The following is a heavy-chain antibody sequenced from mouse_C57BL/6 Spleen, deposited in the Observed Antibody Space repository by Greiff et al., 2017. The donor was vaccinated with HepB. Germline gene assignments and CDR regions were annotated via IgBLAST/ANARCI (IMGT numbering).Heavy chain of an antibody. J-gene: IGHJ1*03. Sequence: QVQLQQPGAELVMPGASVKLSCKASGYTFTSYWMHWVKQRPGQGLEWIGEIDPSDSYTNYNQKFKVKSTLTVDKSSSTAYMQLSSLTSEDSAVYYCARPGNWYFDVWGTGTTVTVSS. CDR2: IDPSDSYT. CDR3: ARPGNWYFDV. V-gene: IGHV1-69*01. CDR1: GYTFTSYW.